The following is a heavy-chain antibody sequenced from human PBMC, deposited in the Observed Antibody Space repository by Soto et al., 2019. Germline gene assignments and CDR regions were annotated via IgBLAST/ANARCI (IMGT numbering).Heavy chain of an antibody. J-gene: IGHJ6*01. D-gene: IGHD2-15*01. CDR3: ARTMRNCSGGSCYGIPFYYCMEV. Sequence: ASVMVSCKACGYTFTGYYMHWVGQAPGQGLEWMGWINPNSGGTNYAQKFQGRVTMTRDTSISTAYMELSRLRSDDTAVYYCARTMRNCSGGSCYGIPFYYCMEVWGQGTTVTVSS. CDR1: GYTFTGYY. CDR2: INPNSGGT. V-gene: IGHV1-2*02.